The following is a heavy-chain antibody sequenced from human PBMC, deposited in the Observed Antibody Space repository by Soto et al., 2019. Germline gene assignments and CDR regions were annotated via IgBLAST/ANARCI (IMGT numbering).Heavy chain of an antibody. Sequence: QVQLQESGPRLVKPSETLSLTCIVSGGSISNYYWSWIRQPPGKGLEWIGYIYYSGSNNYNPSLQSRVTISVDTSKNQFSLKLSSVTAADTAVYYCARAVLPATAPFDYWGQGTLVTVSS. V-gene: IGHV4-59*01. D-gene: IGHD2-2*01. CDR3: ARAVLPATAPFDY. CDR1: GGSISNYY. J-gene: IGHJ4*02. CDR2: IYYSGSN.